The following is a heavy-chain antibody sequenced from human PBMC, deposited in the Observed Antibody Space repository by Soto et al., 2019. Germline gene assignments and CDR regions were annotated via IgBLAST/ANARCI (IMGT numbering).Heavy chain of an antibody. CDR2: ISSYGADT. V-gene: IGHV3-64D*06. D-gene: IGHD6-19*01. Sequence: GGSLRLSCSASGFTFNSYAMHWVRQAPGKGLEFLSAISSYGADTYYADSVKGRFATSRDNSKNTLYLQMSSLRAEDTALYYCVKEGYMRSDWYGQFDYWGQGALVTVSS. J-gene: IGHJ4*02. CDR1: GFTFNSYA. CDR3: VKEGYMRSDWYGQFDY.